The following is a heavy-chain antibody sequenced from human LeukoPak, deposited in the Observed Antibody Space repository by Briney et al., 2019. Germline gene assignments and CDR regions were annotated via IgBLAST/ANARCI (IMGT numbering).Heavy chain of an antibody. CDR3: AKDFEYSSSRGSSAFDI. CDR1: GFTFSSYA. Sequence: PGGSLRLSCAASGFTFSSYAMHWVRQAPGKGLEWVAVISYDGSNKYYADSVKGRFTISRDNSKNTLYLQMNSLRAEDTAVYYCAKDFEYSSSRGSSAFDIWGQGTMVTVSS. J-gene: IGHJ3*02. V-gene: IGHV3-30-3*01. D-gene: IGHD6-6*01. CDR2: ISYDGSNK.